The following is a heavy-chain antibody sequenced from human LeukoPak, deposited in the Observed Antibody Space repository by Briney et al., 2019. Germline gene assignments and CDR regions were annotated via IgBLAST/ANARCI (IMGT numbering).Heavy chain of an antibody. CDR3: ASTTGNYYDSSGYYQYYYYGMDV. CDR2: TSNIANSYTT. D-gene: IGHD3-22*01. CDR1: GFTSSDHY. V-gene: IGHV3-72*01. J-gene: IGHJ6*02. Sequence: GSLRLSSAASGFTSSDHYMESVRQAPGEGLKSVGRTSNIANSYTTASAASAKGRFTISRDDSKNSLYLQMNSLKTEDTAVYYCASTTGNYYDSSGYYQYYYYGMDVWGQGTTVTVSS.